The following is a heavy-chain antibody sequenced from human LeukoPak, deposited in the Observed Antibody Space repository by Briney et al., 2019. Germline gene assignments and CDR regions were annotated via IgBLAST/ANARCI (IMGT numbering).Heavy chain of an antibody. CDR3: ARGSRGYTYG. Sequence: SETLSLTCTASGASVSSGSYYWSWIRQPPGKGLEWIGYIYYSGSTNYNPSLKSRVTISVDTSKNQFSLKLSSVTAADTAVYYCARGSRGYTYGWGQGTLVTVSS. CDR2: IYYSGST. CDR1: GASVSSGSYY. J-gene: IGHJ4*02. V-gene: IGHV4-61*01. D-gene: IGHD5-18*01.